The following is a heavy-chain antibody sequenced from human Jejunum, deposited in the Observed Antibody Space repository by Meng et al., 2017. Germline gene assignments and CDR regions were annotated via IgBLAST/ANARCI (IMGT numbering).Heavy chain of an antibody. CDR2: IDWDDGK. Sequence: TLVKPTQTLTLTCTFSGFSLTTSAMCVNWVRQPPGKALEWLAVIDWDDGKYYSTSLKTRLTISKDTSKNQVVLIMTNMDPVDTATYYCARSQMVRNYYYGMDVWGQGTAVTVSS. CDR1: GFSLTTSAMC. D-gene: IGHD3-10*01. CDR3: ARSQMVRNYYYGMDV. J-gene: IGHJ6*02. V-gene: IGHV2-70*18.